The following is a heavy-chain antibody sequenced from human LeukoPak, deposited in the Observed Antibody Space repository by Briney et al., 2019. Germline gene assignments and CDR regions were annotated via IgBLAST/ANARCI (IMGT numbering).Heavy chain of an antibody. Sequence: PGGSLRLSCGAPGFTFTSHWMSWVRQAPGKGLEWVANIKQDGNEKYYVESVKGRFIISRDNAKNSLYLQMNSLRAEDTAVYYCAELGITMIGGVWGKGTTVTISS. J-gene: IGHJ6*04. D-gene: IGHD3-10*02. CDR1: GFTFTSHW. V-gene: IGHV3-7*01. CDR3: AELGITMIGGV. CDR2: IKQDGNEK.